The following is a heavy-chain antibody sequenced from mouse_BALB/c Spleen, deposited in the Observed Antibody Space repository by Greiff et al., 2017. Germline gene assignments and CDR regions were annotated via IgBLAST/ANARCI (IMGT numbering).Heavy chain of an antibody. D-gene: IGHD2-14*01. V-gene: IGHV1-7*01. CDR3: ARGWAYYRYDGFAY. CDR2: INPSTGYT. CDR1: GYTFTSYW. J-gene: IGHJ3*01. Sequence: VQVVESGAELAKPGASVKMSCKASGYTFTSYWMHWVKQRPGQGLEWIGYINPSTGYTEYNQKFKDKATLTADKSSSTAYMQLSSLTSEDSAVYYCARGWAYYRYDGFAYWGQGTLVTVSA.